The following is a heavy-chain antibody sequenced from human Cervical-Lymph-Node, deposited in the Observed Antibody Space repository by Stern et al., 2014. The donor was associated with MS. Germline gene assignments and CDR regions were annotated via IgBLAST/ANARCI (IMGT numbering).Heavy chain of an antibody. CDR2: IYYSGST. D-gene: IGHD4-11*01. V-gene: IGHV4-39*01. CDR3: ARHDYSNYYYGLDV. J-gene: IGHJ6*02. CDR1: GGSISSSSYY. Sequence: QLQLQESGPGLVKPSETLSLTCLVSGGSISSSSYYWGWIRQPPGKGLEWIGSIYYSGSTYYNPSLKSRVTISVDTSKNQFSLKLSSVTAADTAVFYCARHDYSNYYYGLDVWGQGTTVTVSS.